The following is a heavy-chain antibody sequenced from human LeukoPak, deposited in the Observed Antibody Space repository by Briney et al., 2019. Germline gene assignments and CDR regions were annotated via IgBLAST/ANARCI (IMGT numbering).Heavy chain of an antibody. CDR2: ISSNGGST. CDR3: AQGLGFCSSGNCYSTAFDI. J-gene: IGHJ3*02. CDR1: RFSFRNYA. V-gene: IGHV3-23*01. Sequence: GGSLRLSCAASRFSFRNYAMSWVRQAPGKGLEWVSGISSNGGSTYYADSVKGRFTISRDNSKNTLYLQMNSLRAEDTAVYYCAQGLGFCSSGNCYSTAFDIWGQGTLVTVSS. D-gene: IGHD2-15*01.